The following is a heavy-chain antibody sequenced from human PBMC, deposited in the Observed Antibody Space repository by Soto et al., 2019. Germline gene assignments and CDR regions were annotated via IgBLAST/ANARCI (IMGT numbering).Heavy chain of an antibody. V-gene: IGHV1-58*01. CDR3: AAGRGREFRASYFAN. Sequence: EASVKVSCKASGFTLTNYIVQWVRQARGQPLELIGWIVVASGNTYYSPRFEDRVTITRDMSTSTAYMELSILRSEDTAVFYCAAGRGREFRASYFANWGQGTLVTAPQ. CDR2: IVVASGNT. J-gene: IGHJ4*02. CDR1: GFTLTNYI. D-gene: IGHD1-26*01.